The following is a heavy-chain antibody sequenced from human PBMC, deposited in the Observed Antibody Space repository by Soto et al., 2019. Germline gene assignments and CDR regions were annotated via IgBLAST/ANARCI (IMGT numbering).Heavy chain of an antibody. V-gene: IGHV3-23*01. CDR2: ISGSGGST. Sequence: QPGGSLRLSCAASGFTFSSYAMSWVRQAPGKGPEWVSAISGSGGSTYYADSVKGRFTISRDNSKNTLYLQMNSLRAEDTAVYYCAKDGERSVRYFDWSPGFDPWGQGTLVTVSS. D-gene: IGHD3-9*01. CDR3: AKDGERSVRYFDWSPGFDP. J-gene: IGHJ5*02. CDR1: GFTFSSYA.